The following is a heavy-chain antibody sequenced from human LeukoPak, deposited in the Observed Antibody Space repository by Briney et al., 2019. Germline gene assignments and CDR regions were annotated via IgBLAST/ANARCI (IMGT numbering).Heavy chain of an antibody. Sequence: KPSGTLSLTCAVSGGSISSSNWWSWVRQPPGKGLEWIGEIYHSGSTNYNPSLKSRVTISVDKSKNQFSLKLSSVTAADTAVYYCARDKLGWPGGDAFDIWGQGTMVTVSS. CDR2: IYHSGST. V-gene: IGHV4-4*02. CDR1: GGSISSSNW. CDR3: ARDKLGWPGGDAFDI. J-gene: IGHJ3*02. D-gene: IGHD3-16*01.